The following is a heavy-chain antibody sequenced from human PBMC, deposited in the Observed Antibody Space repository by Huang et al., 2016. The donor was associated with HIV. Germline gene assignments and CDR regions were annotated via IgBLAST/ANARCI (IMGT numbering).Heavy chain of an antibody. J-gene: IGHJ6*02. CDR1: GASFGGYF. D-gene: IGHD3-16*01. CDR3: ARIPTPSYYDRWSLSPVEEDFFYYNLDV. V-gene: IGHV4-34*02. CDR2: IKPGGST. Sequence: QVRLQQWGEGVLKPSETLSLTCAVYGASFGGYFWSWVRQSPDKGLEWIGGIKPGGSTTYNPLFGSRGTISVDTSKNQFYLKLRAVAAADAAIYYCARIPTPSYYDRWSLSPVEEDFFYYNLDVWGQGTPVIVSS.